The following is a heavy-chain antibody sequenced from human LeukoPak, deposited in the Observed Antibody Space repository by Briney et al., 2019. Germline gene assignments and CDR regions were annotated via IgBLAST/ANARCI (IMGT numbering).Heavy chain of an antibody. CDR3: AREGTMIVVVIPLDY. D-gene: IGHD3-22*01. CDR2: ISYDGSNK. Sequence: GRSLRLSCAASGFTFSSYAMHWVRQAPGKGLEWVAVISYDGSNKYYADSVKGRFTISRDNSKNTLCLQMNSLRAEDTAVYYCAREGTMIVVVIPLDYWGQGTLVTVSS. V-gene: IGHV3-30*04. CDR1: GFTFSSYA. J-gene: IGHJ4*02.